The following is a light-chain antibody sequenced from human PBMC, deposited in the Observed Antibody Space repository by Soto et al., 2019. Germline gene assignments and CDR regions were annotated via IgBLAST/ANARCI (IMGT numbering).Light chain of an antibody. CDR3: QSYDSSLSGWV. J-gene: IGLJ2*01. CDR1: SSNIGANYD. CDR2: GNN. V-gene: IGLV1-40*01. Sequence: QSALTQPPSVSGAPGQRVTISCTGSSSNIGANYDVHWYQQFPGTAPKLVIYGNNNRPSGVPDRFSGSKSGTSASLAITGLRAEDEADYYCQSYDSSLSGWVFGGGTKLTVL.